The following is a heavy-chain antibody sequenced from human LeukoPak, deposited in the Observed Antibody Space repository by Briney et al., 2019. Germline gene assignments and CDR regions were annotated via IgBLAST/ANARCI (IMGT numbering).Heavy chain of an antibody. Sequence: SETLSLTCTVSGGSISNNYWSWIRQPPGKGLEWIGYIYYSGSTNYNPSLKSRVTISVDTSKNQFSLKLSSVTAADTAVYYCARGRNLEWFDYWGQGTLVTVSS. J-gene: IGHJ5*01. V-gene: IGHV4-59*01. CDR1: GGSISNNY. CDR3: ARGRNLEWFDY. CDR2: IYYSGST. D-gene: IGHD3-3*01.